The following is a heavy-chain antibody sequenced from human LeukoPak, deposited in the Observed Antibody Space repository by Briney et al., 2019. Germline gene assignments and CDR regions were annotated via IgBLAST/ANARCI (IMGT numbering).Heavy chain of an antibody. D-gene: IGHD1-7*01. CDR1: GFTFSSYS. J-gene: IGHJ4*02. V-gene: IGHV3-21*01. CDR3: ARDLGSLELRGIGY. Sequence: GGSLRLSCAASGFTFSSYSMNWVRQAPGKGLEWVSSISSSSSYIYHADSVKGRLTISRDNSKNTLYLQMNSLRAEDTAVYYCARDLGSLELRGIGYWGQGTLVTVSS. CDR2: ISSSSSYI.